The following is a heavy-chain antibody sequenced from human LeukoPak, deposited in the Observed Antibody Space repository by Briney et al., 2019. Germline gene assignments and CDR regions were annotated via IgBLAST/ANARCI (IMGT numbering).Heavy chain of an antibody. D-gene: IGHD6-13*01. CDR2: ISAYNRNT. V-gene: IGHV1-18*01. Sequence: GASVKVSCKASGYTFTSYGISWGRQAPGQGLEWMGWISAYNRNTNYAQKLQGRVTMTTDTSTSTAYMELRSLRSDDTAVYYCARGGASACYRSYMDVWGKGTTVTVSS. CDR1: GYTFTSYG. CDR3: ARGGASACYRSYMDV. J-gene: IGHJ6*03.